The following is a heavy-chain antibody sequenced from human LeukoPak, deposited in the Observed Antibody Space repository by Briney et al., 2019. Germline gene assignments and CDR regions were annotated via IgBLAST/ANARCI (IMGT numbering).Heavy chain of an antibody. D-gene: IGHD3-10*02. J-gene: IGHJ4*02. CDR2: ISAYNGNT. CDR3: ARALLGSGSPNY. V-gene: IGHV1-18*01. Sequence: ASVKVSCKASGYTFTSYGISWVQQAPGQGLEWVGGISAYNGNTNYAQKLQGRVTMTTDTSTSTAYTELRSLRDDDTGPYYSARALLGSGSPNYWGQGTLVTVSS. CDR1: GYTFTSYG.